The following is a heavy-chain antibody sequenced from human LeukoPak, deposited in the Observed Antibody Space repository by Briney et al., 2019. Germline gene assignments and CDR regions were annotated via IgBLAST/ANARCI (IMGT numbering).Heavy chain of an antibody. Sequence: TSETLSLTCTVSGGSISSYYWSWIRQPAGKGLEWIGRIYTSGSTNYNPSLKSRVTISVDTSKNQFSLKLSSVTAADTAVCYCARVRYSSGWYYFDYWGQGTPVTVSS. D-gene: IGHD6-19*01. CDR1: GGSISSYY. CDR3: ARVRYSSGWYYFDY. J-gene: IGHJ4*02. CDR2: IYTSGST. V-gene: IGHV4-4*07.